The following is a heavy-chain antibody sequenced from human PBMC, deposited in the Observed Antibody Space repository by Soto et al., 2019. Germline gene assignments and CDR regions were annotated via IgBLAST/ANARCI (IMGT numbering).Heavy chain of an antibody. Sequence: PGGSLRLSCVASGFTFSNYAMTWVRQAPGKGLEWVSAISGSGGSTYNADSVKGRFTISRDNSKNTLYLQMDGLRAEDTAVYYCARGSADVGRYFEWSPGSAFDIWGQGTMVTVSS. J-gene: IGHJ3*02. D-gene: IGHD3-9*01. CDR3: ARGSADVGRYFEWSPGSAFDI. CDR1: GFTFSNYA. V-gene: IGHV3-23*01. CDR2: ISGSGGST.